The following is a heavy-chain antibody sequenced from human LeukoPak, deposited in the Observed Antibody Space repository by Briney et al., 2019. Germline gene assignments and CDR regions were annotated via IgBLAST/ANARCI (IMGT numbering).Heavy chain of an antibody. J-gene: IGHJ2*01. CDR3: VRGDWY. Sequence: GESLRLSCATSGFNFSDSRMTWVRQAPGKGLQWVANINRDGTEKNCLDSVEGRSTISRDNAKKLPYLQMYTLRPPTTVIDFLVRGDWY. CDR2: INRDGTEK. V-gene: IGHV3-7*04. CDR1: GFNFSDSR. D-gene: IGHD2-21*01.